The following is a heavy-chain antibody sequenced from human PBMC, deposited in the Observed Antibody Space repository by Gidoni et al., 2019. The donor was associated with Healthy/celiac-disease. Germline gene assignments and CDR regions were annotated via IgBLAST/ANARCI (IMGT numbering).Heavy chain of an antibody. V-gene: IGHV1-69*04. CDR3: AREIAVAGSDY. J-gene: IGHJ4*02. D-gene: IGHD6-19*01. CDR1: GGTFSSYP. Sequence: QVQLVQSGAEVKKPGSSVKVSCKASGGTFSSYPISWVRQAPGQGLEWMGRIIPILGIANYAQKFQGRVTMTADKSTSTAYMELSSLRSEDTAVYYCAREIAVAGSDYWGQGTLVTVSS. CDR2: IIPILGIA.